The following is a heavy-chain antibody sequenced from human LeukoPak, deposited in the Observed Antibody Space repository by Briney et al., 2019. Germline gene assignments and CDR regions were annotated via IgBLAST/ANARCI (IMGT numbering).Heavy chain of an antibody. Sequence: GGSLRLTCAASGFTFSGSAMHWVRQASGKGLEWVGRIRSKANSYATAYAASVKGRFTISRDDSKNTAYLQMNSLKTEDTAVYYCTSLGSGLLLRWGQGTLVTVSS. J-gene: IGHJ4*02. V-gene: IGHV3-73*01. CDR2: IRSKANSYAT. CDR1: GFTFSGSA. CDR3: TSLGSGLLLR. D-gene: IGHD2-15*01.